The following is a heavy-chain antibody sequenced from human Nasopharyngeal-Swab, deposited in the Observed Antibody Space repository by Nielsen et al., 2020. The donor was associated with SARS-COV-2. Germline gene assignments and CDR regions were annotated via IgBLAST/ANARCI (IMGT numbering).Heavy chain of an antibody. V-gene: IGHV6-1*01. CDR1: GDRLSHDRAG. D-gene: IGHD3-16*01. CDR3: SRDEGAHNS. CDR2: TYYRSEWYN. Sequence: QTLSLTCAISGDRLSHDRAGWNWIRHSPSRGLEWLGRTYYRSEWYNDYAVSVKSRITIKPDPSTNQFSLQLNSVTPEDTAVYYCSRDEGAHNSWGQGTLVTVSS. J-gene: IGHJ4*02.